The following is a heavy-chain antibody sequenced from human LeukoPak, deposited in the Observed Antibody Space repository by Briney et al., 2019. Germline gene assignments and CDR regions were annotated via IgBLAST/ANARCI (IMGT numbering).Heavy chain of an antibody. D-gene: IGHD3-22*01. Sequence: SETLSLTCAVYGGSFSGYYWSWIRQPPGKGLEWIGEINHSGSTNYNPSLKSRVTISVDTSKNQFSLKLSSVTAADTAVYYCARARTRYYYDSSGSFDYWGQGILVTVS. CDR3: ARARTRYYYDSSGSFDY. V-gene: IGHV4-34*01. J-gene: IGHJ4*02. CDR2: INHSGST. CDR1: GGSFSGYY.